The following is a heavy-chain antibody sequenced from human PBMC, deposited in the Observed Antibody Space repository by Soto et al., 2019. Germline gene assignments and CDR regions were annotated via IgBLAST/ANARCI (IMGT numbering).Heavy chain of an antibody. CDR3: ARDDYPYYDDSSGYHFDY. CDR2: ISYGGGTT. CDR1: EFTFSNYA. Sequence: GGSLRLSCAASEFTFSNYAMSWVRQAPGKGLEWVSAISYGGGTTYYADSVKGRFTISRDNAKNSLYLQMNSLRAEDTAVYYCARDDYPYYDDSSGYHFDYWGQGT. V-gene: IGHV3-23*01. D-gene: IGHD3-22*01. J-gene: IGHJ4*02.